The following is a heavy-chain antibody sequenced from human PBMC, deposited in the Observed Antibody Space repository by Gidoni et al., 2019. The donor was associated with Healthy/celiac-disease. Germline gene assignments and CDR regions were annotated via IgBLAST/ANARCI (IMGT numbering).Heavy chain of an antibody. D-gene: IGHD3-3*01. CDR2: IIPIFGTA. CDR3: ARDPGFLEWLSHHFQYYGMDV. CDR1: GGTFSSYA. V-gene: IGHV1-69*01. Sequence: QVQLVQSGAEVKKPGSSVKLSCKASGGTFSSYAISWVRQAPGQGLEWMGGIIPIFGTANYAQKFQGRVTITADESTSTAYMELSSLRSEDTAVYYCARDPGFLEWLSHHFQYYGMDVWGQGTTVTVSS. J-gene: IGHJ6*02.